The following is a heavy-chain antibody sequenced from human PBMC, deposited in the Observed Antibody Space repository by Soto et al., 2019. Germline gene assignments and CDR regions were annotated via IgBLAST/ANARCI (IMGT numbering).Heavy chain of an antibody. V-gene: IGHV4-4*02. CDR3: ARMVSGTSVFDY. D-gene: IGHD3-10*01. CDR1: SGSISSSNW. J-gene: IGHJ4*02. CDR2: IYHSGST. Sequence: SETLSLTCAVSSGSISSSNWWTWVRQPPGKGLEWIGEIYHSGSTTYNPSLKSRVTMSVGKSKNQFSLNLTSVTAADTAVYYCARMVSGTSVFDYWGRGTLVTVSS.